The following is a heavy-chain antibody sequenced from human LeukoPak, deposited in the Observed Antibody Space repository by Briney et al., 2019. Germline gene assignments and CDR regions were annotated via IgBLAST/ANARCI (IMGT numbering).Heavy chain of an antibody. J-gene: IGHJ4*02. CDR1: GFTFSSYW. V-gene: IGHV3-74*01. CDR3: ATSRGYGFEI. CDR2: IHTDGTAP. Sequence: PGGSLRLSCVGSGFTFSSYWMHWVRQVPGKGPEWVSRIHTDGTAPTYADSVKGRFTGSRDNAKNTLYLQMNSLRVEDTAVYYCATSRGYGFEIWDQGTLVTVSS. D-gene: IGHD5-24*01.